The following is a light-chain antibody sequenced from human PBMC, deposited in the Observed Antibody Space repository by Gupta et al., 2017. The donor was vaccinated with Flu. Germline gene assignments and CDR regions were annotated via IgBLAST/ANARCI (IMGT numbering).Light chain of an antibody. CDR1: SSNIGAGYH. CDR3: QSYDSSLNFRV. Sequence: QSVLTQPPSVSGAPGQRVTISCTGSSSNIGAGYHVHWYQQLPGTAPKLLIYGNTIRPSGVPDRFSGSKSGTSASLAITGLQAEDEADYYCQSYDSSLNFRVFGGGTKLTVL. CDR2: GNT. J-gene: IGLJ3*02. V-gene: IGLV1-40*01.